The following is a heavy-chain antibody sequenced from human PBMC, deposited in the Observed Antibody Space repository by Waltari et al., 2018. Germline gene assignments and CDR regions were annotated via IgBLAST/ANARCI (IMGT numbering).Heavy chain of an antibody. V-gene: IGHV1-18*01. D-gene: IGHD3-3*01. CDR1: GYTFSAYV. Sequence: QAQLVQSGAEVKKPGASVKVSCKASGYTFSAYVISWFRQAPGQGLEWMGWISGNNGHTNHAQKFQGRLIMTKDTSTTTVYMELTYLTSDDTAVYYCARERHRLMEEGYLMALDPWGQGTLVTVSS. CDR2: ISGNNGHT. CDR3: ARERHRLMEEGYLMALDP. J-gene: IGHJ5*02.